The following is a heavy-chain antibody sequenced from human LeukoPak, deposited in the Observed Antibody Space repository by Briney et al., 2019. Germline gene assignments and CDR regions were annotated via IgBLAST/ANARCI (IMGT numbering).Heavy chain of an antibody. D-gene: IGHD6-13*01. V-gene: IGHV3-7*01. Sequence: GGSLRLSCAASGLTFSSYWMSWVRQAPGKGLEWVANIKQDGSEKYYVDSVKGRFTISRDNAKNSLYLQMNSLRAEDTAVYYCAREKYSSSWYYFTTGAREPWSPSPQ. J-gene: IGHJ4*02. CDR2: IKQDGSEK. CDR3: AREKYSSSWYYFTT. CDR1: GLTFSSYW.